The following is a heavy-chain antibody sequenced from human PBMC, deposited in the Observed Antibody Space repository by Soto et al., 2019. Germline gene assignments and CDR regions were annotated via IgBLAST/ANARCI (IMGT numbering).Heavy chain of an antibody. Sequence: PGGSLRLSCAASGFSFTTHGIHWVRQAPGKGLEWVALISYDGTNKYYGDSVKGRFTISRDNSLNTLYLQMNSLRPEDTAVYYCEVYTSGALFDSWGQGTLVTVSS. D-gene: IGHD6-19*01. CDR1: GFSFTTHG. J-gene: IGHJ4*02. V-gene: IGHV3-30*03. CDR3: EVYTSGALFDS. CDR2: ISYDGTNK.